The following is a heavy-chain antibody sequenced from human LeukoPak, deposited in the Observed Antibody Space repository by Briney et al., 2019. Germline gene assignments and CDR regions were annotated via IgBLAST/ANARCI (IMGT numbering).Heavy chain of an antibody. CDR1: GFTFSSYD. CDR3: ASLGGNTVTTGY. CDR2: IGTAGDT. V-gene: IGHV3-13*01. D-gene: IGHD4-17*01. J-gene: IGHJ4*02. Sequence: PGGSLRLSCAASGFTFSSYDMHWVRQATGKGLEWVSAIGTAGDTYYPGSVKGRFTISRDNSKNTLYLQMNSLRAEDTAVYYCASLGGNTVTTGYWGQGTLVTVSS.